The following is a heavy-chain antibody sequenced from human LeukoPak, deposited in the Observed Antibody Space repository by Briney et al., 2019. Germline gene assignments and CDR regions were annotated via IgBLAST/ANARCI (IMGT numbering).Heavy chain of an antibody. CDR1: GFTFSSYS. CDR3: ARDLIPSLVRGNGVDY. Sequence: GGSLRLSCAASGFTFSSYSMNWVRQAPGKGLEWVSYISSSSSTIYYADSEKGRFTISRDNAKNSLYLQMNSLRAEDTAVYYCARDLIPSLVRGNGVDYWGQGTLVTVSS. J-gene: IGHJ4*02. V-gene: IGHV3-48*01. D-gene: IGHD3-10*01. CDR2: ISSSSSTI.